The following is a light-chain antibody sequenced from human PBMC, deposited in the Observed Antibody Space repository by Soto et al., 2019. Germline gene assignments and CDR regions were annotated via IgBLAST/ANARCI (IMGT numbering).Light chain of an antibody. V-gene: IGKV4-1*01. Sequence: DIVMTQSPESLAVSLGERATINCKSSQSVFYSSNNKNYLNWYQRKPGQPPKLXIYWASIRESGVPDRFSGSGSGTDFTLTISSVQAEDVSVYYCQQYYDSPITFGQGTRLEIK. CDR3: QQYYDSPIT. CDR1: QSVFYSSNNKNY. CDR2: WAS. J-gene: IGKJ5*01.